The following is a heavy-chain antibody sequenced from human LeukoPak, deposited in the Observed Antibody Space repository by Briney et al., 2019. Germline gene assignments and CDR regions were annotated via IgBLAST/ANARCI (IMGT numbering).Heavy chain of an antibody. CDR1: GGSIRSSNW. CDR2: INHSGIT. Sequence: PSETLSLTCAVSGGSIRSSNWWSWIRQTPGKGLEWIGEINHSGITDCNPSLRSRVTISVDTSKNQFSLKLSSVTAADTAIYYCARAVIVVAAATQRNWFDPWGQGTLVTVSS. D-gene: IGHD2-15*01. V-gene: IGHV4-4*02. J-gene: IGHJ5*02. CDR3: ARAVIVVAAATQRNWFDP.